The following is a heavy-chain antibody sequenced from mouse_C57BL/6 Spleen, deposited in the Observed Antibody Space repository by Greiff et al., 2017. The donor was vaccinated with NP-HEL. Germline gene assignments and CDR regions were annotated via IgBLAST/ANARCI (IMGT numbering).Heavy chain of an antibody. J-gene: IGHJ2*01. CDR2: IHPNSGST. V-gene: IGHV1-64*01. Sequence: QVQLQQPGAELVKPGASVKFSCKASGYTFTSYWMHWVKQRPGQGLEWIGMIHPNSGSTNYNEKFKSKATLTAEKSSSTAYMQLSSLTSEDSAVYYCARGNYEYYFDYWGQGTTLTVSS. CDR3: ARGNYEYYFDY. CDR1: GYTFTSYW. D-gene: IGHD2-1*01.